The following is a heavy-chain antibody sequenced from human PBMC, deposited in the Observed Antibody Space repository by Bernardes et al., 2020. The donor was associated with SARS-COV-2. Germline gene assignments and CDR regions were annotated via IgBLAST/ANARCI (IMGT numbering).Heavy chain of an antibody. D-gene: IGHD3-9*01. CDR2: INHSGST. Sequence: SETLSLTCAVYGGSFSGYYWSWIRQPPGKGLEWIGEINHSGSTNYNPSLKSRVTISVDTSKNQFSLKLSSVTAADTAVYYCARDRAPLTGYYFYFDYWGQGTLVTVSS. J-gene: IGHJ4*02. CDR1: GGSFSGYY. V-gene: IGHV4-34*01. CDR3: ARDRAPLTGYYFYFDY.